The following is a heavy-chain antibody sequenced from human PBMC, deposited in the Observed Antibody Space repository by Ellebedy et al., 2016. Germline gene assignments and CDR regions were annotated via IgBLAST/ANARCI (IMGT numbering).Heavy chain of an antibody. D-gene: IGHD4-17*01. CDR2: IYLGDSNT. CDR3: ARHPHAYGALDY. Sequence: GESLKISCKASGYTFTTYWIGWVRQMPGKGLEWMGIIYLGDSNTQYSPSFEGQVTISADKSITTAYLQWSSLKASDTAVYYCARHPHAYGALDYWGQGSLVTVSS. V-gene: IGHV5-51*01. CDR1: GYTFTTYW. J-gene: IGHJ4*02.